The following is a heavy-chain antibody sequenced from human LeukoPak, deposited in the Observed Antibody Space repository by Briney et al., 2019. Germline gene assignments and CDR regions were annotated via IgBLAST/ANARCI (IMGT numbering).Heavy chain of an antibody. Sequence: GGSLRLSCAASGFTFSSYAMHWVRQAPGKGLEWVAIISDDGSNKSYADSVKGRFTISRDNSRNTLYLQMNSLRAEDTAICYCAREVVSGSYYFDYWGQGTLIPVSS. J-gene: IGHJ4*02. CDR2: ISDDGSNK. V-gene: IGHV3-30*04. D-gene: IGHD1-26*01. CDR3: AREVVSGSYYFDY. CDR1: GFTFSSYA.